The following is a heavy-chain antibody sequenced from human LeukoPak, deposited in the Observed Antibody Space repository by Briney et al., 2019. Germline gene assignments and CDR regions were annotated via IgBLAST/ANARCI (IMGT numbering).Heavy chain of an antibody. J-gene: IGHJ4*02. CDR2: INPNSGGT. CDR3: ARARYPYYFDY. D-gene: IGHD3-16*02. V-gene: IGHV1-2*02. Sequence: GASVKVSCKAFGYTFTDYYMHWVRQAPGQGLEWMGWINPNSGGTNYAQKFQGKVTMTRDTSISTAYMELSRLRSDDTAVYYCARARYPYYFDYWGQGTLVTVSS. CDR1: GYTFTDYY.